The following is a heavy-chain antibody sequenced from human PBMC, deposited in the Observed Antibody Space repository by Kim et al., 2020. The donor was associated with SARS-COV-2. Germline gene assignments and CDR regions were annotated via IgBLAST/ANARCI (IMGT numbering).Heavy chain of an antibody. CDR2: ISSSSSYI. D-gene: IGHD3-9*01. CDR1: GFTFSSYS. J-gene: IGHJ4*02. V-gene: IGHV3-21*01. Sequence: GGSLRLSCAASGFTFSSYSMNWVRQAPGKGLEWVSSISSSSSYIYYADSVKGRFTISRDNAKNSLYLQMNSLRAEDTAVYYCATSGGYDILTGYYTTSDYWGQGTLVTVSS. CDR3: ATSGGYDILTGYYTTSDY.